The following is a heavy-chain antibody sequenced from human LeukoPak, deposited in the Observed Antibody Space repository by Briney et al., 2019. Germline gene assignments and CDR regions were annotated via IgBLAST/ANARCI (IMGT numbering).Heavy chain of an antibody. CDR2: IKQDGSEK. J-gene: IGHJ6*02. CDR1: GFTFSSYW. D-gene: IGHD6-6*01. Sequence: GGSLRLSCAASGFTFSSYWMSWVRQAPGKGLEWVANIKQDGSEKYYVDSVKGRFTISRDSAKNSLYPQMNSLRAEDTAVYYCARGSSSSSAYYYYYYGMDVWGQGTTVTVS. V-gene: IGHV3-7*01. CDR3: ARGSSSSSAYYYYYYGMDV.